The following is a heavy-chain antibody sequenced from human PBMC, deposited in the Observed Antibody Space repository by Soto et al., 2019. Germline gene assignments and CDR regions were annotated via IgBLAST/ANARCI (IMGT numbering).Heavy chain of an antibody. V-gene: IGHV4-34*01. CDR1: GGSFSGYY. CDR3: ARGGMVDYIWGSYRYGPTKDLDY. J-gene: IGHJ4*02. Sequence: QVQLQQWGAGLLKPSETLSLTCAVYGGSFSGYYWSWIRQPPGKGLEWIGEINHSGSTNYNPSLKSRVTISVDTSKNQFSLKLSSVTAADTAVYYCARGGMVDYIWGSYRYGPTKDLDYWGQGTLVTVSS. D-gene: IGHD3-16*02. CDR2: INHSGST.